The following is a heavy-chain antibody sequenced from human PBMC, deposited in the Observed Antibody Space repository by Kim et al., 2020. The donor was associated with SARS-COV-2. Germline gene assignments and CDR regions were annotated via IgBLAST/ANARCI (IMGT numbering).Heavy chain of an antibody. Sequence: ASVKVSCKASGYTFTSYAMNWVRQAPGQGLERMGWINTNTGNPTYAQGFTGRFVFSLDTSVNTAYLQISSLKAEDTAVYYCARDAHIIVARHYSYYGMDVWGQGPTVTVSS. J-gene: IGHJ6*02. CDR3: ARDAHIIVARHYSYYGMDV. CDR1: GYTFTSYA. D-gene: IGHD6-6*01. V-gene: IGHV7-4-1*02. CDR2: INTNTGNP.